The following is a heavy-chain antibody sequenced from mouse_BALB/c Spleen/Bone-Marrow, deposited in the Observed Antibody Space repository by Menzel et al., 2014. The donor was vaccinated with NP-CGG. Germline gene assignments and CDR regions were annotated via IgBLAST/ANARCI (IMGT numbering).Heavy chain of an antibody. D-gene: IGHD2-4*01. V-gene: IGHV1-69*01. J-gene: IGHJ4*01. CDR3: ARGGHDFSLDY. Sequence: VQLQQSGAELVMPGASVKMSCKASGYTFTDTCIYWVKQRPGQGLEWIGAIDTSDSYTNYNQKFMGKASLTVDASSSTAYMQVSSLTSEDSAVYYCARGGHDFSLDYWGQGTSVTVSS. CDR2: IDTSDSYT. CDR1: GYTFTDTC.